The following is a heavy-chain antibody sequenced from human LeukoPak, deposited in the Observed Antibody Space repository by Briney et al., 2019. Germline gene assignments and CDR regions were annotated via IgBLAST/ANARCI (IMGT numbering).Heavy chain of an antibody. CDR1: GGSISGYY. CDR3: AKRGRSSWYFDY. V-gene: IGHV4-59*01. J-gene: IGHJ4*02. D-gene: IGHD6-13*01. CDR2: IHYSGTT. Sequence: SETLSLTCTVSGGSISGYYWNWIRQPPGKGLEWIGYIHYSGTTNYNPSLKSRVTISVDTSKTQLSLKLSSMTAADTAVYFCAKRGRSSWYFDYWGQGTQVTVSS.